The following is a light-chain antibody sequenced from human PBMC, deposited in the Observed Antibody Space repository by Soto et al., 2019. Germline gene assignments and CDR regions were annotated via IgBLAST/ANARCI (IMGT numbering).Light chain of an antibody. CDR1: SSDVGGYNS. CDR2: EVS. V-gene: IGLV2-8*01. J-gene: IGLJ1*01. CDR3: SSYAGSNNYV. Sequence: QSALTQPPSASGSPGQSVTISCTGTSSDVGGYNSVSWYQHHPGKAPKLMIYEVSKRPSGVPDRFSGSKSANTASLTVSGLLAEDGDDYYCSSYAGSNNYVFGTGTKLTVL.